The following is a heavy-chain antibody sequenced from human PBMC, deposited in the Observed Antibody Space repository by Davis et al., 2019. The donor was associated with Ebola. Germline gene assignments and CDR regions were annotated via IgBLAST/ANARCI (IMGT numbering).Heavy chain of an antibody. Sequence: PGGSLRLSCAASGFTFSSYAMSWVRQAPGKGLEWVSVISGSGGSTYYADSVKGRFTISRDNSKNTLYLQMKSLRAEDTAVYYCAKDVGYDYDPHFDYWGQGTLVTVSS. D-gene: IGHD4-17*01. CDR1: GFTFSSYA. CDR2: ISGSGGST. J-gene: IGHJ4*02. CDR3: AKDVGYDYDPHFDY. V-gene: IGHV3-23*01.